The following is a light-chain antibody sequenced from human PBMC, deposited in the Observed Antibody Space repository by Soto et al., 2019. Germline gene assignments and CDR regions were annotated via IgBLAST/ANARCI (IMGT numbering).Light chain of an antibody. V-gene: IGKV1-27*01. CDR1: QGIAPY. J-gene: IGKJ4*01. CDR3: QKYNSAPLT. CDR2: ATS. Sequence: DVPMTQSPSSLSAFVGDRVTITCRASQGIAPYLAWFQQKPGKVPKLLIYATSTLQSGVPSRFSGSGSGTDLTLTINSLQPEDVGTYYCQKYNSAPLTFGGGTKVEIK.